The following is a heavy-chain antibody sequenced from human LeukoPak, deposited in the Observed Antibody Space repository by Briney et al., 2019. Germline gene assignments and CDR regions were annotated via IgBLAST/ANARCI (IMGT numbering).Heavy chain of an antibody. Sequence: ASVKVSCKASGYTFTGYYMHWVRQAPGQGLEWMGWINPSSGGTNYAQKFQGRVTMTRDTSISTAYMELSRLRSDDTAVYYCARRFTFGGVIIPFDYWGQGTLVTVSS. J-gene: IGHJ4*02. V-gene: IGHV1-2*02. CDR3: ARRFTFGGVIIPFDY. CDR1: GYTFTGYY. D-gene: IGHD3-16*02. CDR2: INPSSGGT.